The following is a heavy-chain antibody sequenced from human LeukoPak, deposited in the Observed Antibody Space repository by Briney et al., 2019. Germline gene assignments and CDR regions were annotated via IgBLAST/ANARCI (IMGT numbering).Heavy chain of an antibody. Sequence: PSETLSLTCIVSGYSISSNYYWGWIRQTPGKGVKWIGSISHRGSTYYNPSLKSRVTISVDTSKNQFYLKLSSGTAADTAVYYCARGYYRWFDPWGQGTLVTVSS. CDR3: ARGYYRWFDP. D-gene: IGHD1-26*01. CDR1: GYSISSNYY. J-gene: IGHJ5*02. CDR2: ISHRGST. V-gene: IGHV4-38-2*02.